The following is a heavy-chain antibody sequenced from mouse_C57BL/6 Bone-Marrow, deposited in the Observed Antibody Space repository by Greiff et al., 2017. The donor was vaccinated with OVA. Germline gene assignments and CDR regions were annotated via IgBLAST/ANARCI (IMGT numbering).Heavy chain of an antibody. CDR2: IDPADSST. CDR1: GYTFTSYW. D-gene: IGHD1-1*01. V-gene: IGHV1-69*01. Sequence: QVQLQQPGAELVMPGASVKLSCKASGYTFTSYWMHWVKQRPGHGLEWIGEIDPADSSTNYNQKFKGKSTLTVDKSSSTAYMQLSSLTSEDSAVYYCARSKDIYYYPSWGFAYWGQGTLVTVSA. CDR3: ARSKDIYYYPSWGFAY. J-gene: IGHJ3*01.